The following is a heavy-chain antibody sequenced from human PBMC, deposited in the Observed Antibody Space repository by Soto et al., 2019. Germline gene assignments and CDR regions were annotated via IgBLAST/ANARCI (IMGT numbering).Heavy chain of an antibody. Sequence: QVQLVQSGAEVKKPGASVKVSCKASGDTFTDYYIHWVRQAPGQGLEWMGTVNPSGGHTTYAQHFLGRMTGTXXXSXXTLYMERTSLTSEDTAVYYCARGGHVVVVTAALDYWGQGTLVTVSS. J-gene: IGHJ4*02. D-gene: IGHD2-21*02. V-gene: IGHV1-46*01. CDR3: ARGGHVVVVTAALDY. CDR1: GDTFTDYY. CDR2: VNPSGGHT.